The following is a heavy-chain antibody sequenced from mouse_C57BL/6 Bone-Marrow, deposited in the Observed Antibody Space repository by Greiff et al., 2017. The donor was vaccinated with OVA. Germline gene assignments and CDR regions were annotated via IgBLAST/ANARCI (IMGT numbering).Heavy chain of an antibody. J-gene: IGHJ3*01. D-gene: IGHD1-1*01. CDR2: IDPENGDT. V-gene: IGHV14-4*01. CDR3: THYYGSSYGFAY. Sequence: EVKLQESGAELVRPGASVKLSCTASGFNIKDDYMHWVKQRPEQGLEWIGWIDPENGDTEYASKFQGKATITADTSSNTAYLQLSSLTSEDTAVYYCTHYYGSSYGFAYWGQGTLVTVSA. CDR1: GFNIKDDY.